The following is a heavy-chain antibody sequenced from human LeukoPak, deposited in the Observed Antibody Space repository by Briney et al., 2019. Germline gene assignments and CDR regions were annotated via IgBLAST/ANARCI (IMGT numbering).Heavy chain of an antibody. V-gene: IGHV4-34*01. CDR2: INHSGST. CDR1: GGSFSGYY. CDR3: ARGIRYYYGSGSDDYYYYYYMDV. D-gene: IGHD3-10*01. Sequence: PSETLSLTCAVYGGSFSGYYWSWIRQPPGKGLEWIGEINHSGSTNYNPSLKSRVTISVDTSKNQFSLKLSSVTAADTAVYYCARGIRYYYGSGSDDYYYYYYMDVWGKGTTVTISS. J-gene: IGHJ6*03.